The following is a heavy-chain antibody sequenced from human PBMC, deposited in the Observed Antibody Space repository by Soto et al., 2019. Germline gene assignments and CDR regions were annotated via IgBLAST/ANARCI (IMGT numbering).Heavy chain of an antibody. D-gene: IGHD3-22*01. Sequence: ETLSLTCPVSGGSISSYYWSWIRQPPGKGLELIGYIYYSGSTKYNPSLKSRVTISVDTSKNQFSLKVNSVTAADTAVYYCARGNYYDSSGYFFYGMDVWGRGTTVTVSS. CDR1: GGSISSYY. J-gene: IGHJ6*02. CDR3: ARGNYYDSSGYFFYGMDV. CDR2: IYYSGST. V-gene: IGHV4-59*01.